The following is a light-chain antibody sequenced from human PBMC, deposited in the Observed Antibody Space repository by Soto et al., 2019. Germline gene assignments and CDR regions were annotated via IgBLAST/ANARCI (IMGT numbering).Light chain of an antibody. CDR1: QSVSSN. CDR3: QQYVHWPPGA. J-gene: IGKJ1*01. CDR2: GAS. Sequence: EIVMTQSPGTLSVSPGERATLSCRASQSVSSNLAWYQQKPGQAPRLLIYGASSRATGIPDRFSGGGSGTDFSLTISRLDPEDFAVYYCQQYVHWPPGAFGQGTKVDIK. V-gene: IGKV3D-15*01.